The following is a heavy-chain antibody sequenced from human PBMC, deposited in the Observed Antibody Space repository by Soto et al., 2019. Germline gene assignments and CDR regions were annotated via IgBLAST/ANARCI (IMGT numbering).Heavy chain of an antibody. Sequence: GGSLRLSCAASGFTFSSYAIHWVRQAPGKGLEWVALISYDGSNEYYADSVKGRFTISRDNSKDTLYLQMNSLRPEDTAVYYCTRHILPPYDSSGYLDYWGQGTLVTVSS. CDR3: TRHILPPYDSSGYLDY. V-gene: IGHV3-30-3*01. D-gene: IGHD3-22*01. J-gene: IGHJ4*02. CDR1: GFTFSSYA. CDR2: ISYDGSNE.